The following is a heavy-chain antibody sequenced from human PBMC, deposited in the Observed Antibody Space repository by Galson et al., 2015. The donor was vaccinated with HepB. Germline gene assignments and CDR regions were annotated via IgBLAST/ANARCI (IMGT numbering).Heavy chain of an antibody. CDR1: GFTFSSYV. CDR2: ISNNGGST. V-gene: IGHV3-64D*06. Sequence: SLRLSCAASGFTFSSYVMHWVRQAPGKGLEYVSSISNNGGSTYNVDSVKGRFTISRDNSKNTLYLQMSSLRAEDTAVYYCVKTTLRGGGQYFDFWGAYYYFDFWGQGTLVTVSS. D-gene: IGHD3-3*01. CDR3: VKTTLRGGGQYFDFWGAYYYFDF. J-gene: IGHJ4*02.